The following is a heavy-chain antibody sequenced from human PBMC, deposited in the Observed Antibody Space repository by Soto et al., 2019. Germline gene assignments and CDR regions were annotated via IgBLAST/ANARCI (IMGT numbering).Heavy chain of an antibody. CDR2: INHSGGT. CDR3: ARTSRFAC. D-gene: IGHD6-6*01. J-gene: IGHJ4*02. V-gene: IGHV4-34*01. Sequence: QVQLQQWGAGLLKPSETLSLTCAVYCGSFGGYYWGWIRQPPGKGLGWIGEINHSGGTNYNPSPKRRVPMSVDTSKNQFSLKLSSVTAADTAVYYCARTSRFACWGQGTLVTVSS. CDR1: CGSFGGYY.